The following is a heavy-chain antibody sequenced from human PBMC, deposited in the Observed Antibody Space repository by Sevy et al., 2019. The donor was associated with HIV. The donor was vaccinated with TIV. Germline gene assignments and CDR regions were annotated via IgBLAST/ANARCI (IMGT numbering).Heavy chain of an antibody. D-gene: IGHD6-13*01. J-gene: IGHJ4*02. V-gene: IGHV1-69*13. Sequence: ASVKVSCKASGRSFRNYALSWVRQAPGQGLEWMGGIIPMFGTENYVQKFQDRVTITADESTNTAYMELSSLKSHDTAVYYCAKSISWYASFDSWGQGTLVTVSS. CDR2: IIPMFGTE. CDR3: AKSISWYASFDS. CDR1: GRSFRNYA.